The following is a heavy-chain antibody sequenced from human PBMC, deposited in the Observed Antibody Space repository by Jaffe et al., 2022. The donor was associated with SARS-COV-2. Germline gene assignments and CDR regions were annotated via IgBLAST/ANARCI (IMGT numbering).Heavy chain of an antibody. Sequence: QLQLQQSGPGLVKPSQTLSLTCAISGDSVSSNSAAWNWIRQSPSRGLEWLGRTYYRSKWYNDYAVSVKSRITINPDTSKNQFSLQLNSVTPEDTAVYYCAREKRKGQLLWFGELLHYYYMDVWGKGTTVTVSS. CDR3: AREKRKGQLLWFGELLHYYYMDV. D-gene: IGHD3-10*01. J-gene: IGHJ6*03. CDR2: TYYRSKWYN. V-gene: IGHV6-1*01. CDR1: GDSVSSNSAA.